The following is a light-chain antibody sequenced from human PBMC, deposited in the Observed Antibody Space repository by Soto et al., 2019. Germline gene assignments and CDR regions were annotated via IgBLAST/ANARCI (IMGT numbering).Light chain of an antibody. Sequence: QSVLTQPASVSGSPGQSITISCTGTNSDVGGYNLVSWYQQHPGKAPKLMIFEDTKRPSGVSDRFSGSKSGNTASLTVSGLQAEDEADYYCRSYAGSSTFVVFGVGTKL. CDR2: EDT. V-gene: IGLV2-23*02. CDR1: NSDVGGYNL. CDR3: RSYAGSSTFVV. J-gene: IGLJ2*01.